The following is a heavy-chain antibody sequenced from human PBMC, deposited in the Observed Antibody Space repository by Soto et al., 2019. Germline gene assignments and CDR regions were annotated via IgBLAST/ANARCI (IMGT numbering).Heavy chain of an antibody. Sequence: PGGSLRLSCAASGFTFSSYAMHWVRQAPGKGLEWVAVISYDGSNKYYADSVKGRFTISRDNSKNTLYLQMNSLRPEDTAVYYCAKETEAFDYWGRGTLVTVS. V-gene: IGHV3-30-3*01. CDR1: GFTFSSYA. J-gene: IGHJ4*02. CDR2: ISYDGSNK. CDR3: AKETEAFDY.